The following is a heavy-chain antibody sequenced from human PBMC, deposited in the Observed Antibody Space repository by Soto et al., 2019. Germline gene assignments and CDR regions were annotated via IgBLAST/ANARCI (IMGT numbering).Heavy chain of an antibody. CDR2: IYHTGGR. D-gene: IGHD2-8*01. Sequence: WVSWLRQLQKKELEWIGEIYHTGGRGYMTSLRGRITVSVDTSKNQFSLKLTSVTAADTAVYYCARAVYCTTANRSDDFHYVHIDACVQGPAVT. V-gene: IGHV4-4*02. CDR3: ARAVYCTTANRSDDFHYVHIDA. CDR1: W. J-gene: IGHJ6*02.